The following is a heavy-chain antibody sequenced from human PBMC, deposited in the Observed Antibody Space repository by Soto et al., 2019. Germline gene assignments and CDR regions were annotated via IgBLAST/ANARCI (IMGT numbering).Heavy chain of an antibody. CDR3: AKDRDGAAAGPTKFYGMDV. D-gene: IGHD6-13*01. V-gene: IGHV3-23*01. CDR1: GFTFSSYA. J-gene: IGHJ6*02. Sequence: EVQLLESGGGLVQPGGSLRLSCAASGFTFSSYAMSWVRQAPGKGLEWVSVISGSGDSTYYADSVRGRFTISRDNSKNTLYLQMNSPRAEDTAGYYCAKDRDGAAAGPTKFYGMDVWGQGTTVTVSS. CDR2: ISGSGDST.